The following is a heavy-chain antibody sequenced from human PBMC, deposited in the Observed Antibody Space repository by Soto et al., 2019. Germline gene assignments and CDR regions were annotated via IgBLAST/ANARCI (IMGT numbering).Heavy chain of an antibody. D-gene: IGHD1-26*01. V-gene: IGHV3-66*01. CDR1: GFTVSSNY. J-gene: IGHJ4*02. CDR2: IYGGGST. CDR3: ARDSRTTYSGCDPYFDY. Sequence: EVQLVESGGGLVQPGGSLRLSCAASGFTVSSNYMSWVRQAPGKGLEWVSVIYGGGSTYYADSVKGRFTISRDNSKNTLYLQMNSLRAEDTAVYYCARDSRTTYSGCDPYFDYWGQGTLVTVSS.